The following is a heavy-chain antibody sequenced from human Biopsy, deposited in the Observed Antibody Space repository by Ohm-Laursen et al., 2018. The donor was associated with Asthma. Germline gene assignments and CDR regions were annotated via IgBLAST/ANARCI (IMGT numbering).Heavy chain of an antibody. J-gene: IGHJ4*02. Sequence: SETLSLTCSVSGGSVSSDKYYRSWIRQPPGKGLEWIAYIFYSGATNYNPALKSRVAQSIDTSKSQFSLRLNSLSAADTAVYYCARGTIVAGIDYWGRGTLVTVSS. CDR2: IFYSGAT. V-gene: IGHV4-61*01. CDR3: ARGTIVAGIDY. D-gene: IGHD5-12*01. CDR1: GGSVSSDKYY.